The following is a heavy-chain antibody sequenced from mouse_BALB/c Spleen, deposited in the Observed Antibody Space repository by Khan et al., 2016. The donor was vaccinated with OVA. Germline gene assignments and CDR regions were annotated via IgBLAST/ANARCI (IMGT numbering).Heavy chain of an antibody. CDR3: TREGVDGSWFAC. Sequence: QVQLQQSGIELVRPGASVKLSCKASGYTFTNYWINWVKQRPGQGLEWIGNIYPSDSYTNYNPKFKDKATLTVDKSSSTAYMQLSSPTSEDSAVYYVTREGVDGSWFACWGQGTLFTVSA. V-gene: IGHV1-69*02. D-gene: IGHD2-13*01. J-gene: IGHJ3*01. CDR2: IYPSDSYT. CDR1: GYTFTNYW.